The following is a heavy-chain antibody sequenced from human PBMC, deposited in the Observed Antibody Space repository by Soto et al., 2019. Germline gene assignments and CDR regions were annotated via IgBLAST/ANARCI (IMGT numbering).Heavy chain of an antibody. J-gene: IGHJ4*02. CDR3: ARGDHGPRRFYFDT. CDR1: GGSVNSGGYY. V-gene: IGHV4-61*03. Sequence: LSLTCTVSGGSVNSGGYYWSWIRQPPGKGLEWIGFIFYNGGTSYNPSLGSRVTISADTSKTLFSLNLNFVTAADTAVYYCARGDHGPRRFYFDTWGQEALVTVSS. CDR2: IFYNGGT. D-gene: IGHD2-8*01.